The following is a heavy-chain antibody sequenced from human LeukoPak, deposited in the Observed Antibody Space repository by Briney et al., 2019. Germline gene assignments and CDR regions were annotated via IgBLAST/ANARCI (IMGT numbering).Heavy chain of an antibody. CDR1: GDSISNYY. D-gene: IGHD1-14*01. CDR3: ARDLYDDNRCFDF. Sequence: SETLSLTCTVSGDSISNYYWSWIRQPPGKGLEWIGSIHHSGITYYNPSLKSRVTISVDTSKNQFSLRVDSVTAADTAVYYCARDLYDDNRCFDFWGQGILVTVSS. CDR2: IHHSGIT. V-gene: IGHV4-38-2*02. J-gene: IGHJ4*02.